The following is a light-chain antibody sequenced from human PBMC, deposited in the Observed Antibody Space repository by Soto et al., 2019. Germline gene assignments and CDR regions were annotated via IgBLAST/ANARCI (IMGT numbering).Light chain of an antibody. CDR1: QSVRSSS. CDR2: GES. Sequence: EMVLTQSPGTLSLSPGERATLSCRASQSVRSSSLVWYQQKSGQAPRLLIYGESARATGIPDRFSGSGSGTDFTLTISRLEPEDFAVYYCQQYGSSPWTFGQGTKVEIK. V-gene: IGKV3-20*01. CDR3: QQYGSSPWT. J-gene: IGKJ1*01.